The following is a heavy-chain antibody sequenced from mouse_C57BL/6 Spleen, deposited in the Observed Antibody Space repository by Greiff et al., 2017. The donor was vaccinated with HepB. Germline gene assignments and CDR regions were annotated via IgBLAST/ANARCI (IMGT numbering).Heavy chain of an antibody. CDR2: IDPSDSET. CDR3: ANYGSSYGYFDV. CDR1: GYTFTSYW. V-gene: IGHV1-52*01. Sequence: QVQLKQPGAELVRPGSSVKLSCKASGYTFTSYWMHWVKQRPIQGLEWIGNIDPSDSETHYNQKFKDKATLTVDKSSSTAYMQLSSLTSEDSAVYYCANYGSSYGYFDVWGTGTTVTVSS. J-gene: IGHJ1*03. D-gene: IGHD1-1*01.